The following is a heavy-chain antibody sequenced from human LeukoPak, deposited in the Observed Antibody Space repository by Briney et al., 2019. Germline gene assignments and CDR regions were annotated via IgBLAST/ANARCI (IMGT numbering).Heavy chain of an antibody. Sequence: GGSLRLSCAAPGFTFSSYGMHWVRQAPGKGLEWVAVISYDGSNKYYADSVKGRFTISRDNAKNSLYLQMNSLRAEDTAVYYCASFQRGYCSGGSCYSIGYYYYGMDVWGQGTTVTVSS. V-gene: IGHV3-30*03. CDR1: GFTFSSYG. D-gene: IGHD2-15*01. J-gene: IGHJ6*02. CDR2: ISYDGSNK. CDR3: ASFQRGYCSGGSCYSIGYYYYGMDV.